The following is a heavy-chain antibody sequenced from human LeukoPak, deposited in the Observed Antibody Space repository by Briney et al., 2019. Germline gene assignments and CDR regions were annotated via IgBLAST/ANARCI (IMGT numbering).Heavy chain of an antibody. CDR3: ARSSGWYYFDY. CDR1: GDSISSYY. CDR2: IYYSGST. J-gene: IGHJ4*02. Sequence: SETLSLTCNVSGDSISSYYWSWIRQPPGKGLEWIGYIYYSGSTNYNPSLKSRVTISVDTSKNQFSLKLSSVTAADTAVYYCARSSGWYYFDYWGQGTLVTVSS. V-gene: IGHV4-59*01. D-gene: IGHD6-19*01.